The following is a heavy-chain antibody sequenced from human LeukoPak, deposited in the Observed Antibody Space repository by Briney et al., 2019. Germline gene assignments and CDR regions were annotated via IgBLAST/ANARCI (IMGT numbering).Heavy chain of an antibody. V-gene: IGHV4-39*01. D-gene: IGHD2-8*02. CDR2: IFYSGST. J-gene: IGHJ5*02. CDR1: GGSISSSSYW. CDR3: ARRPPAGGTDWFDP. Sequence: PSETLSLTCTVSGGSISSSSYWWGWIRQPPGKGLEWIGSIFYSGSTYYNPSLKSRVTISVDTSKNQFSLKLSSVTAADTAVYHCARRPPAGGTDWFDPWGQGTLVTVSS.